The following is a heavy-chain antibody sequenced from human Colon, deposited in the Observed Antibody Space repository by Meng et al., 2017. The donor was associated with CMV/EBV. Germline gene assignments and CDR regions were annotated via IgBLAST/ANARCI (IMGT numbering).Heavy chain of an antibody. V-gene: IGHV3-9*01. CDR1: GFTFEDYA. D-gene: IGHD5-12*01. CDR2: ISWTEDVI. CDR3: AKEEGYSGYEG. J-gene: IGHJ4*02. Sequence: GGSLRLSCVGSGFTFEDYAMHWVRQVPGKGLEWVAGISWTEDVIGYADSVKGRFSISRDNAKKSLFLQMSGLRAEDAALYYCAKEEGYSGYEGWGQGTLVTVSS.